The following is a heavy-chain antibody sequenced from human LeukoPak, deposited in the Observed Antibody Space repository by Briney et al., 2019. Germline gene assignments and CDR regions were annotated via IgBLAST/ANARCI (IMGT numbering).Heavy chain of an antibody. D-gene: IGHD2-2*03. Sequence: GGSLRLSCAASGFTFGNYALHWVRQAPGKGLEWVSSISSSSSYIYYADSVKGRFTISRDNAKNSLYLQMNSLRAEDTAVYYSASGYCSSTSCYFDYYYYMDVWGKGTTVTVSS. CDR2: ISSSSSYI. CDR1: GFTFGNYA. CDR3: ASGYCSSTSCYFDYYYYMDV. V-gene: IGHV3-21*01. J-gene: IGHJ6*03.